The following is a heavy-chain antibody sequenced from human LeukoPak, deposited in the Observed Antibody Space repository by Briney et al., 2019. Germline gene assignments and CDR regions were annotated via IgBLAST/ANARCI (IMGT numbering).Heavy chain of an antibody. J-gene: IGHJ4*02. CDR1: GFTFTNYA. Sequence: GGSLRLSCAASGFTFTNYAMSRVRQAPGKGLEWVSSISASGSSTYYADSVKGRFTISRDNSKNTLYVQMNSLRAEDTAVYYCAKSYYYDSSGYYFYPTTDDYWGQGTLVTVSS. CDR3: AKSYYYDSSGYYFYPTTDDY. CDR2: ISASGSST. V-gene: IGHV3-23*01. D-gene: IGHD3-22*01.